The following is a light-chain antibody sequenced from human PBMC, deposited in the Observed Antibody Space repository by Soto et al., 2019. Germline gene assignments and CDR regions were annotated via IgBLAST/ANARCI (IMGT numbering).Light chain of an antibody. CDR3: SHYGTSVPYT. J-gene: IGKJ2*01. Sequence: VLTQSPGTLSVSPGERATLSCRVSQSVGNTWLAWYQHKVGQAPRLLLYGASSRATGIPDRFSGSGSGTDFTLTITRLEPEDFAVYYCSHYGTSVPYTFGQGTKLESK. CDR2: GAS. CDR1: QSVGNTW. V-gene: IGKV3-20*01.